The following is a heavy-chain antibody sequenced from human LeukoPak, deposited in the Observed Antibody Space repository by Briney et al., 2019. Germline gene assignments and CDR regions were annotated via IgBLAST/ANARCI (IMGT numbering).Heavy chain of an antibody. D-gene: IGHD3-3*01. CDR2: INPSGGST. J-gene: IGHJ6*02. V-gene: IGHV1-46*01. CDR1: GYTFISYA. Sequence: EASVKVSCKASGYTFISYAMHWVRQAPGQGLEWMGIINPSGGSTSYAQKFQGRVTMTRDTSTSTVYMELSSLRSEDTAVYYCARDRGPIYDFWSGYGLDYYYYGMDVWGQGTTVTVSS. CDR3: ARDRGPIYDFWSGYGLDYYYYGMDV.